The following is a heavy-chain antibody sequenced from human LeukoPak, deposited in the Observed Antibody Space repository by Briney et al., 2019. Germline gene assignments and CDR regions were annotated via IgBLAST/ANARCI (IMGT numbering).Heavy chain of an antibody. Sequence: ASVKVSCKASGYTFTSYDINWVRQAPGQGLEWMGWISAYNGNTNYAQKLQGRVTMTTDTSTSTAYMELRSLRSDDTAVYYCARAPGGFLEWLCHMDVWGKGTTVTVSS. CDR2: ISAYNGNT. CDR3: ARAPGGFLEWLCHMDV. CDR1: GYTFTSYD. D-gene: IGHD3-3*01. V-gene: IGHV1-18*01. J-gene: IGHJ6*03.